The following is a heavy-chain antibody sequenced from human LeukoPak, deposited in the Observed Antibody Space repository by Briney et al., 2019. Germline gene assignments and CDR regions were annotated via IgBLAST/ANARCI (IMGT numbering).Heavy chain of an antibody. CDR1: GFTFGSYA. Sequence: GGSLRLSCAASGFTFGSYAMSWVRQAPGKGLEWVSAISGSGGSTYYADSVKGRFTISRDNSKNTLYLQMNSLRAEDTAVYYCAKAGVCDRNSICYFDYWGQGTLVTVSS. V-gene: IGHV3-23*01. CDR3: AKAGVCDRNSICYFDY. D-gene: IGHD4-23*01. J-gene: IGHJ4*02. CDR2: ISGSGGST.